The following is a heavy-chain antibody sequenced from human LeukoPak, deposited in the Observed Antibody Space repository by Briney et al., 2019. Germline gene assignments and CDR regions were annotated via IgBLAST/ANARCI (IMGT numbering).Heavy chain of an antibody. Sequence: SETLSLTCTVSGGSISSYYWSWIRQPPGKGLEWIGYIDYSGTTNYNPSLKSRVTISLDASKNQFSLKLSAVTAADTAVYYCARQFGELSSFDYWSQGTLVTVSS. CDR3: ARQFGELSSFDY. V-gene: IGHV4-59*08. CDR1: GGSISSYY. J-gene: IGHJ4*02. D-gene: IGHD3-10*01. CDR2: IDYSGTT.